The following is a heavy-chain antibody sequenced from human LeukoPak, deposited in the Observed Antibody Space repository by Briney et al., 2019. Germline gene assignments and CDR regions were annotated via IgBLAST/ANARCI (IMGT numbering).Heavy chain of an antibody. CDR3: ARGLLLYFGEVTRAFDY. D-gene: IGHD3-10*01. V-gene: IGHV3-7*03. CDR1: VFTLSRYW. J-gene: IGHJ4*02. Sequence: GGSLRLSCAASVFTLSRYWMSWVRQAPGKGREWVATIKQDGSERDYLHSLKGRFTISRDNAQNSLSLQMNSLRAEDTAVYYCARGLLLYFGEVTRAFDYWGLGTLVTVSS. CDR2: IKQDGSER.